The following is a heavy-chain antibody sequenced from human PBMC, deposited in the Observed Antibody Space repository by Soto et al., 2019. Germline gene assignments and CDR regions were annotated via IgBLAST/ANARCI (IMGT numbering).Heavy chain of an antibody. Sequence: GGSLRLSCAASGFTFSSYGMHWVRQAPGKGLEWVAVIWYDGSNKYYADSVKGRFTISRDNSKNTLYLQMNSLRAEDTAVYYCASAPPYCGGDCHPFDYWGQGTLVTVSS. CDR3: ASAPPYCGGDCHPFDY. V-gene: IGHV3-33*01. CDR2: IWYDGSNK. CDR1: GFTFSSYG. J-gene: IGHJ4*02. D-gene: IGHD2-21*02.